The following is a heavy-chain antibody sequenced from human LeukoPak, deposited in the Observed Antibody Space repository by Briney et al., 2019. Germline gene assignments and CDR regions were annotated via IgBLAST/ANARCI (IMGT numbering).Heavy chain of an antibody. Sequence: GGSLRLSCAASGFTFSSYAISWVRQAPGKGLEWVSAISGSGSNTYYPGSVKGRFTISRDNSRNTLYLQMNSLRAEDTVVYYCARELKIEALATVGFDIWGQGTLVTVSS. CDR2: ISGSGSNT. J-gene: IGHJ3*02. V-gene: IGHV3-23*01. CDR1: GFTFSSYA. CDR3: ARELKIEALATVGFDI. D-gene: IGHD1-26*01.